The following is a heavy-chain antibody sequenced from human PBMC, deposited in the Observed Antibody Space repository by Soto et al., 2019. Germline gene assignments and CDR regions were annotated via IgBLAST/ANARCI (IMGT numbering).Heavy chain of an antibody. J-gene: IGHJ4*02. Sequence: QVQLQQWGAGLLKPSETLSLTCAVYGGSFSGYYWSWIRQPPGKGLEWIGEINHSGSTNYNPSLKSRVTISVDTSKNQFSLKLSSVTAADTAVYYCAGRDCSSTSCLYTFDYWGQGTLVTVSS. CDR3: AGRDCSSTSCLYTFDY. CDR1: GGSFSGYY. D-gene: IGHD2-2*01. CDR2: INHSGST. V-gene: IGHV4-34*01.